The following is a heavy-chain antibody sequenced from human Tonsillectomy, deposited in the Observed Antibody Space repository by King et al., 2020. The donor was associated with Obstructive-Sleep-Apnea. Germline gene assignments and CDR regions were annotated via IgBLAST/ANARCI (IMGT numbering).Heavy chain of an antibody. D-gene: IGHD3-3*01. V-gene: IGHV4-39*07. Sequence: QLQESGPGLVKPSETLSLTCTVSGGSISSSSYYWGWIRQPPGKGVEWIGNFYYSGCTYYNPSLKSRVTISVDSSKNQFSLKLRSVTAADPALYYCARVGDWCCYSNNWFDPWGQGTLVTVSS. CDR2: FYYSGCT. CDR1: GGSISSSSYY. CDR3: ARVGDWCCYSNNWFDP. J-gene: IGHJ5*02.